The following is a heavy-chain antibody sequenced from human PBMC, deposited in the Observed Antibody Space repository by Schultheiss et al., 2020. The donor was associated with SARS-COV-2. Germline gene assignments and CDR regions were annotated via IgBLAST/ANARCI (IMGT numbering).Heavy chain of an antibody. D-gene: IGHD6-13*01. Sequence: GGSLRLSCAASGFTFSSYWMHWVRQAPGKGLVWVSRINSDGSSTSYADSVKGRFTISRDNAKNTLYLQMNSLRAEDTAVYYCAREERGPSIAAAVEDWGQGTLVTVSS. CDR2: INSDGSST. CDR1: GFTFSSYW. CDR3: AREERGPSIAAAVED. J-gene: IGHJ4*02. V-gene: IGHV3-74*01.